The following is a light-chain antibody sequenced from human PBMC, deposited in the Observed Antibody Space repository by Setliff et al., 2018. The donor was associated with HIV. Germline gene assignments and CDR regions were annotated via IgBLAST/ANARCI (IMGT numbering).Light chain of an antibody. V-gene: IGLV2-23*02. CDR3: CSYVGASIYV. J-gene: IGLJ1*01. Sequence: QSALTQPASVSGSPGQSITISCTGTRSDVGTYNLVSWYQQHPGKVPKLTIYEVSKRPSGVSNRFSGSKSDNTASLTISGLQAEDEADYYCCSYVGASIYVFGTGTKVT. CDR1: RSDVGTYNL. CDR2: EVS.